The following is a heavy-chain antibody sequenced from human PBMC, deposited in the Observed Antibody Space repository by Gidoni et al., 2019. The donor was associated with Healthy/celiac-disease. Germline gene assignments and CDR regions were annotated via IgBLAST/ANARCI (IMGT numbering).Heavy chain of an antibody. Sequence: EVQLVESGGGLVQPGGSLRLSCAASGFTFSSSTMTWVRQAPGKGLEWVSYISSSSTKYYADSVKGRFTISRDNAKNSLYLQMNSLRAEDTAVYYCARDEGYCSGGSCYTFDYWGQGTLVTVSS. D-gene: IGHD2-15*01. CDR1: GFTFSSST. CDR2: ISSSSTK. J-gene: IGHJ4*02. V-gene: IGHV3-48*01. CDR3: ARDEGYCSGGSCYTFDY.